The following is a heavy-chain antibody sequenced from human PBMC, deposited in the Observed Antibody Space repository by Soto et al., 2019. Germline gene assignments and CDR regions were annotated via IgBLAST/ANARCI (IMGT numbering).Heavy chain of an antibody. V-gene: IGHV3-11*01. J-gene: IGHJ4*02. Sequence: GASLRLSCAASGFTFSDYYMSWIRQAPGKGLEWVSYISGSGSTIYYADSVKGRFTISRDNAKKSLYLQMNSLSAEDTAVYLCAREYTYFDYWGQGALVTVSS. D-gene: IGHD5-18*01. CDR2: ISGSGSTI. CDR1: GFTFSDYY. CDR3: AREYTYFDY.